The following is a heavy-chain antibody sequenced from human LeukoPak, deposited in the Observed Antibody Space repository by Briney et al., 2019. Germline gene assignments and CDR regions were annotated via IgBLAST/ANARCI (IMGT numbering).Heavy chain of an antibody. CDR2: INPNSGGT. Sequence: ASVKVSCNASGYTFTGYYMHGVRQAPGQGLEWMGWINPNSGGTNYAQKFQGRVSMTRDTSISTAYMELSRLRSDDTAVYYCARVHQVRGVTIDYWGQGTLVTVSS. J-gene: IGHJ4*02. V-gene: IGHV1-2*02. D-gene: IGHD3-10*01. CDR1: GYTFTGYY. CDR3: ARVHQVRGVTIDY.